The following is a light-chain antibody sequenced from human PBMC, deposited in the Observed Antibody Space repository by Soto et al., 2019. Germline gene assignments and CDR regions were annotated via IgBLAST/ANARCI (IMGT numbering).Light chain of an antibody. Sequence: ALAQPSSVSGSPGQSITISCTGTSTDVGGYNYFSGYQHHPGKGPKLIIYEVSNRPSRVSDRFSGSKSGNKASLIISNLEAEDESDYYCGSYTSTDTPFVFGTGTKVTVL. CDR3: GSYTSTDTPFV. V-gene: IGLV2-14*01. J-gene: IGLJ1*01. CDR1: STDVGGYNY. CDR2: EVS.